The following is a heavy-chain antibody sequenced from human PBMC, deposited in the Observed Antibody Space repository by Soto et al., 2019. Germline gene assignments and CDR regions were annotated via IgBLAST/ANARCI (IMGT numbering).Heavy chain of an antibody. V-gene: IGHV4-59*01. Sequence: QVQLQESGPGLVKPSETLSLTCTVSGASISSYYWSWIRQPPGKGLEWIGYIYYSGSTNYNPSLKRRGTISLDTSKNQFSLKLTSVTAADTAVYYCARTPVGRAHFDYWGQGTLVTVSS. J-gene: IGHJ4*02. CDR2: IYYSGST. CDR1: GASISSYY. CDR3: ARTPVGRAHFDY. D-gene: IGHD1-26*01.